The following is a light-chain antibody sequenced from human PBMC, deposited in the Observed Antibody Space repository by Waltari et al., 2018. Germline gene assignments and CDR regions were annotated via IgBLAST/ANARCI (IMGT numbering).Light chain of an antibody. J-gene: IGKJ1*01. CDR1: ESVSADY. V-gene: IGKV3-20*01. CDR2: DAS. Sequence: ILLTQSPGPLSLSPGGRATLSCRASESVSADYVAWYRQNPGQSPRLLVYDASTRATGVPDRFSGSGTGTDFTLTISRLEPEDFAVYYCQQYGSLPWTFGQGTVVDIK. CDR3: QQYGSLPWT.